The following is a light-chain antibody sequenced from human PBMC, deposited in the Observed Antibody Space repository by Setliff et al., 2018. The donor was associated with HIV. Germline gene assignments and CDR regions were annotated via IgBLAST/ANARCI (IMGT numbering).Light chain of an antibody. CDR3: SSYTTSSTRV. CDR1: SSDVGSYNR. J-gene: IGLJ3*02. CDR2: EVS. V-gene: IGLV2-18*02. Sequence: QSVLTQPPSASGSPGQSVTISCTGTSSDVGSYNRVSWYQQPPGTAPKLRIYEVSNRPSGVPDRFSGSKSGNTASLTISGLQAEDEADYYCSSYTTSSTRVFGGGTQLTVL.